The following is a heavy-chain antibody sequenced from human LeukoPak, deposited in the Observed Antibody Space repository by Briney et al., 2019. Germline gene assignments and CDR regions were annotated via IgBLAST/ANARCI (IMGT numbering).Heavy chain of an antibody. CDR2: IYTSGST. CDR1: GGSIRSYY. D-gene: IGHD2-2*01. CDR3: ARDAQRYCSGTSCYVGWFDP. J-gene: IGHJ5*02. V-gene: IGHV4-4*07. Sequence: SETLSLTCTVSGGSIRSYYWSWIRQPAGKGLEWIGRIYTSGSTNYNPSLKSRVTMSVDTSKSQFSLRLSSVTAADTAVYYCARDAQRYCSGTSCYVGWFDPWGQGTLVTVSS.